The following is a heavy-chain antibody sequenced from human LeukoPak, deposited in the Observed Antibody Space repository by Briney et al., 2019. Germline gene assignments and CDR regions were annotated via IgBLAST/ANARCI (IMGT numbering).Heavy chain of an antibody. CDR3: AKDNRGSSLDY. D-gene: IGHD6-6*01. CDR1: GFTFGSYG. V-gene: IGHV3-30*02. CDR2: IRYDGSNK. J-gene: IGHJ4*02. Sequence: GGPLRLSGAAFGFTFGSYGMNWVRQAPGRGREWVAFIRYDGSNKYYADPVKGRFTISRDNSKNTLYLQMNSLRAEDTAVYYCAKDNRGSSLDYWGQGTLVTVSS.